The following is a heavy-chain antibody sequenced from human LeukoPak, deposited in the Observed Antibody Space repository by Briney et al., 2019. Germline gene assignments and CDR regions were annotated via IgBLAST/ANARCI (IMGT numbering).Heavy chain of an antibody. CDR1: GDSISSSSYY. CDR2: ISYSGSS. J-gene: IGHJ3*02. CDR3: ARLGGYCRGGSCYFKPTDAFDI. Sequence: PSETLSLTCTVSGDSISSSSYYWGWIRQPPGQGLEWIVSISYSGSSYFKSSLKSRVTMSVDTSENEISLKLTSVTAADTAVYYCARLGGYCRGGSCYFKPTDAFDIWGLGKMVTVSS. D-gene: IGHD2-15*01. V-gene: IGHV4-39*01.